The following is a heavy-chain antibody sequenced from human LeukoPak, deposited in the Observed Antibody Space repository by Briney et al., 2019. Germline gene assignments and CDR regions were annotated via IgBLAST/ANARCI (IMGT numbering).Heavy chain of an antibody. CDR2: ISGSGGST. CDR3: AKDIREWIQLWLGDAFDI. CDR1: GFTFSDYY. V-gene: IGHV3-23*01. D-gene: IGHD5-18*01. Sequence: PGGSLRLSCAASGFTFSDYYMSWIRQAPGKGLEWVSAISGSGGSTYYADSVKGRFTISRDNSKNTLYLQMNSLRAEDTAVYYCAKDIREWIQLWLGDAFDIWGQGTMVTVSS. J-gene: IGHJ3*02.